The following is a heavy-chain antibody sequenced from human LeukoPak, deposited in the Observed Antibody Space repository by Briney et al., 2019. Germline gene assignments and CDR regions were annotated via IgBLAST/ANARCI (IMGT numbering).Heavy chain of an antibody. CDR2: ISGYNGNT. D-gene: IGHD2-2*01. J-gene: IGHJ6*01. Sequence: GASVKVSCKASGYTLNSYGISWVRQAPGQGLEWMGWISGYNGNTNYGQKLQGRVTMTRDTSTSTAYMEVRSLRPDDTAVYYCARVRDYCTSTSCPTAYYGMDVWGQGTTVTVSS. CDR1: GYTLNSYG. CDR3: ARVRDYCTSTSCPTAYYGMDV. V-gene: IGHV1-18*01.